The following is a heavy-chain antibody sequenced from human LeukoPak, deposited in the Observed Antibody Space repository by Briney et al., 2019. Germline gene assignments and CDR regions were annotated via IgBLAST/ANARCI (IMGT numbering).Heavy chain of an antibody. D-gene: IGHD3-22*01. CDR2: MNPNRGNT. J-gene: IGHJ6*02. CDR3: ASRYYYDSSGYLYYYGMDV. Sequence: ASVKVSSKASGYTFTSYDINWVRQATGQGLEWMGWMNPNRGNTGYAQKFQGRVTMTRNTSISTAYMELSSLRSEDTAVYYCASRYYYDSSGYLYYYGMDVWGQGTTVTVSS. V-gene: IGHV1-8*01. CDR1: GYTFTSYD.